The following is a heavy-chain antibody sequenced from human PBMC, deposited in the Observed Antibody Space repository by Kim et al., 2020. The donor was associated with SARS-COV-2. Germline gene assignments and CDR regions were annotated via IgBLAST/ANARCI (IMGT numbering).Heavy chain of an antibody. Sequence: YYADSVKGRFTISRDNAKNALYLQMNSLGAEDTAVYYCARAVVQGDYGPFWGQGTLVTVSS. J-gene: IGHJ4*02. V-gene: IGHV3-11*04. CDR3: ARAVVQGDYGPF. D-gene: IGHD4-17*01.